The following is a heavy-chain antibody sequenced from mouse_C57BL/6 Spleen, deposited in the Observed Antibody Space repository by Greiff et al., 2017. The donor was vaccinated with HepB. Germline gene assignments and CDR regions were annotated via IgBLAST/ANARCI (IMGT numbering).Heavy chain of an antibody. CDR2: IHPSDSDT. Sequence: QVQLQQPGAELVKPGASVKVSCKASGYTFTSYWMHWVKQRPGQGLEWIGRIHPSDSDTNYNQKFKGKATLTVDKSSSTAYMQLSSLTSEDSAVYYCAIPLYDGYYDYAMDYWGQGTSVTVSS. J-gene: IGHJ4*01. CDR3: AIPLYDGYYDYAMDY. V-gene: IGHV1-74*01. D-gene: IGHD2-3*01. CDR1: GYTFTSYW.